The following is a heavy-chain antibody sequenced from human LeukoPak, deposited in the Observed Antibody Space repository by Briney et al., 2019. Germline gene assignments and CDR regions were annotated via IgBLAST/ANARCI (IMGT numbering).Heavy chain of an antibody. J-gene: IGHJ4*02. CDR3: AKFQADFWSAYSYYFDY. Sequence: PGGSLRLSCAASGFTFRSYAMSWVRQAPGKGLEWVSGISGSGSSTYYADSVKGRFTISRDNSKNTPYLQMNSLRAEDTAVYYCAKFQADFWSAYSYYFDYWGQGTLVTVSS. CDR1: GFTFRSYA. V-gene: IGHV3-23*01. CDR2: ISGSGSST. D-gene: IGHD3-3*01.